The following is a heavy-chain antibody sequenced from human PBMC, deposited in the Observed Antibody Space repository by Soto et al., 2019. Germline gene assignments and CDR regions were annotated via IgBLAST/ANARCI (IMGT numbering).Heavy chain of an antibody. CDR1: GCTVRTDG. Sequence: AAMRRSGERSGCTVRTDGTCRVRYAAGKELEWVSAISGSGGSTYYADSVKGRFTISRDNSKNTLYLQMNSLRAEDTAVYYCAKYNFSYYYDSSGHYSFSAQRTTVPVS. D-gene: IGHD3-22*01. CDR3: AKYNFSYYYDSSGHYSF. CDR2: ISGSGGST. V-gene: IGHV3-23*01. J-gene: IGHJ3*01.